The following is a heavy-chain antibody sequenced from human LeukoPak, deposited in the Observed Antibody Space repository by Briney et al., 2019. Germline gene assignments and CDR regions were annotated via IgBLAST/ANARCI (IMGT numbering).Heavy chain of an antibody. V-gene: IGHV3-23*01. J-gene: IGHJ4*02. CDR3: ARGHYYESSAFDH. CDR1: GFTFNLYV. CDR2: INADGGGA. Sequence: GGSLRLSCAVSGFTFNLYVMHWVRQAPGKGLEWVSGINADGGGAYYADSVKGRFTISRDNSKTTLYLHMNTLRAEDTSIYYCARGHYYESSAFDHWGQGALVTVSS. D-gene: IGHD3-22*01.